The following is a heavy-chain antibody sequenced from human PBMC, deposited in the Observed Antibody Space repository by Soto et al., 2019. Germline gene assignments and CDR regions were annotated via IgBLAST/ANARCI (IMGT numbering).Heavy chain of an antibody. Sequence: QVQLVQSGAEVKKPGSSVKVSCKASGGTFSSYAINWVRQAPGQGLEWMGGIIPMYGPAKYAQKFQGRVTITADESTSTAYMHLSSLRSDDTDVYYCVKVSSMVRGVIDNWFDPWGQGTLVTVSS. CDR2: IIPMYGPA. V-gene: IGHV1-69*01. D-gene: IGHD3-10*01. J-gene: IGHJ5*02. CDR1: GGTFSSYA. CDR3: VKVSSMVRGVIDNWFDP.